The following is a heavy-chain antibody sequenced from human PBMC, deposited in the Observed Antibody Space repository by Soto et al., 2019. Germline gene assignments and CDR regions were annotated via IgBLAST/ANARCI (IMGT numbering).Heavy chain of an antibody. Sequence: QVQLVQSGAEVKKPGASVKVSCKASGYTFTSYDINWVRQATGQGLEWMGWMNPNSGNTGYAQKFQGRVTTSRNTCISTAYMELRSLRSEDTAVYYCARGRGAVAGAGWFDPWGQGTLVTVSS. CDR2: MNPNSGNT. J-gene: IGHJ5*02. CDR1: GYTFTSYD. V-gene: IGHV1-8*01. CDR3: ARGRGAVAGAGWFDP. D-gene: IGHD6-19*01.